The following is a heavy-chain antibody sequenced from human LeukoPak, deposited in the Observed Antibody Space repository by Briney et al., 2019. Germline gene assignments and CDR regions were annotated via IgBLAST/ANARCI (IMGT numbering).Heavy chain of an antibody. D-gene: IGHD3-3*01. CDR3: ARGKILRIDY. V-gene: IGHV3-7*03. CDR2: IKQDGSEK. J-gene: IGHJ4*02. Sequence: GGSLRLSCATSGFTFSSSWMSWVRQAPGKGLEWVANIKQDGSEKYYVDSVKGRFTISRDNAKNSLYLQMNSLRAEDTAVYYCARGKILRIDYWGQGTLVTVSS. CDR1: GFTFSSSW.